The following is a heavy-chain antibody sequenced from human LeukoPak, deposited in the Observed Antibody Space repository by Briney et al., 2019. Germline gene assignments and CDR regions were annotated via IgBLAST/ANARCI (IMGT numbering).Heavy chain of an antibody. CDR1: GFTFSSYA. CDR3: ARDGGGYDYPPYYYYYMDV. D-gene: IGHD5-12*01. V-gene: IGHV3-30*04. CDR2: ISYDGSNK. Sequence: GGSLRLSCAASGFTFSSYAMHWVRQAPGKGLEWVAVISYDGSNKYYADSVKGRFTISRDNSKNTLCLQMNSLRAEDTAVYYCARDGGGYDYPPYYYYYMDVWGKGTTVTVSS. J-gene: IGHJ6*03.